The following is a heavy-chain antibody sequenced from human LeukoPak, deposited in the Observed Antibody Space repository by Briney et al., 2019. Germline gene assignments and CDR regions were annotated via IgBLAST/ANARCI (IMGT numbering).Heavy chain of an antibody. J-gene: IGHJ4*02. V-gene: IGHV5-51*01. CDR1: GYSFTSYW. D-gene: IGHD6-19*01. CDR2: IYPGDSGT. CDR3: ARHLTYASAWCCPDY. Sequence: GESLKISCKGSGYSFTSYWIGWVRQMPGKGLEWMGIIYPGDSGTRYSPSFQGQVTISADKSISTAYLQWSSLKASDTAMYYCARHLTYASAWCCPDYWGQGTLVTVSS.